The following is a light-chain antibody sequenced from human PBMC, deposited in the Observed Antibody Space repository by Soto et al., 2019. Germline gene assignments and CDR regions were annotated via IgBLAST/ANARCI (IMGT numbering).Light chain of an antibody. J-gene: IGKJ1*01. V-gene: IGKV3-20*01. CDR1: QSVSSSY. CDR3: HQDDTSPRT. CDR2: GAS. Sequence: EIVLTQSPGTLSLSPGERATLSCRASQSVSSSYLAWYQQKPGQSPRLLIFGASSRATGTPDRFSGSGSGTDFTLTISRLEPEDFAVYYCHQDDTSPRTFGQGTKVEIK.